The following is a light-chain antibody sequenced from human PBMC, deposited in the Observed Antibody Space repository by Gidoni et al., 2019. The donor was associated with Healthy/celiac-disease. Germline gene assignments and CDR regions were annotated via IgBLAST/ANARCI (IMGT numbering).Light chain of an antibody. V-gene: IGKV1-39*01. CDR3: QQSYSTPYT. CDR2: AAS. CDR1: QSISSY. J-gene: IGKJ2*01. Sequence: VTITCRASQSISSYLNWYQQKPGKAPKLLIYAASSLQSGVPSRFSGSGSGTDFTLTISSLQPEDFATYYCQQSYSTPYTFGQGTKLEIK.